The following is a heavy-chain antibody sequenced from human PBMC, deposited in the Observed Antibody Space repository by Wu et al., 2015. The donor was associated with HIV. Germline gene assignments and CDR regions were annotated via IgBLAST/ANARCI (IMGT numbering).Heavy chain of an antibody. CDR2: INHSGST. J-gene: IGHJ3*02. D-gene: IGHD3-22*01. CDR3: ARDYDSSGYYYDDAFDI. Sequence: QVQLQQWGAGLLKPSETLSLTCAVYGGSFSGYYWSWIRQPPGKGLEWIGEINHSGSTNYNPSLKSRVTISVDTSKNQFSLKLSSVTAADTAVYYCARDYDSSGYYYDDAFDIWGQGTMVTVSS. V-gene: IGHV4-34*01. CDR1: GGSFSGYY.